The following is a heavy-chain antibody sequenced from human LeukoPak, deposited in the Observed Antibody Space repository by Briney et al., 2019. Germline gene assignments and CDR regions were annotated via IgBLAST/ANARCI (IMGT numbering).Heavy chain of an antibody. CDR3: ARGRVSSCTWHSTYYYYFYMDV. Sequence: SETLSLTCTVSGGSISSSTYYWGWIRQPPGKGLEWIGSMYYSSGNTYYNPSLKSRVTISVEPSKNHFSLQLSSVTAADTAVYFCARGRVSSCTWHSTYYYYFYMDVWGKGTTVTVSS. V-gene: IGHV4-39*07. D-gene: IGHD4-11*01. J-gene: IGHJ6*03. CDR1: GGSISSSTYY. CDR2: MYYSSGNT.